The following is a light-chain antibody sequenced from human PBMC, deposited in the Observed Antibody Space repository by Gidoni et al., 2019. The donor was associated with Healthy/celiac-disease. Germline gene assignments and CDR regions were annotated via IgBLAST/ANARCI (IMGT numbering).Light chain of an antibody. V-gene: IGKV1-5*01. J-gene: IGKJ2*01. CDR3: QQDNSYSPGYT. CDR2: DAS. CDR1: QSISSW. Sequence: DIPMTQSPSTLSASVGDRVTITCRASQSISSWLAWYQQKPGKAPKLLIYDASILESGVPSRFSISGSGTEFTLTISSLQPDDFATYYCQQDNSYSPGYTFGQGTKLEIK.